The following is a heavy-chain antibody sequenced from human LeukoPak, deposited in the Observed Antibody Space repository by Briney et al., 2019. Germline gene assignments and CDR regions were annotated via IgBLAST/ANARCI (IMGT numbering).Heavy chain of an antibody. CDR1: GGSISSYY. CDR2: IYTSGST. D-gene: IGHD6-13*01. J-gene: IGHJ5*02. Sequence: SETLSLTCTVSGGSISSYYWSWIRQPAGKGLEWIGRIYTSGSTNYNPSLKSRVTMSVDTSKNQFSLKLSSVTAADTAVYYCARIGYPGIAAAGIWLSWFDPWGQGTLVTVSS. CDR3: ARIGYPGIAAAGIWLSWFDP. V-gene: IGHV4-4*07.